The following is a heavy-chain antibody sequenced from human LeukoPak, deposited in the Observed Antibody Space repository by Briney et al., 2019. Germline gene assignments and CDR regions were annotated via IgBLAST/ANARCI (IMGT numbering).Heavy chain of an antibody. CDR3: ARQYPGGYYDSRGYGDY. D-gene: IGHD3-22*01. Sequence: GESLKISCKGSGYSFGNYWIAWVRQMPGKGLEWMGIIYPDDSETRYSPSFQGQVTISADKSSSTAYLQWSSLKASDTAMYYCARQYPGGYYDSRGYGDYWGQGTLVSVSS. V-gene: IGHV5-51*01. J-gene: IGHJ4*02. CDR1: GYSFGNYW. CDR2: IYPDDSET.